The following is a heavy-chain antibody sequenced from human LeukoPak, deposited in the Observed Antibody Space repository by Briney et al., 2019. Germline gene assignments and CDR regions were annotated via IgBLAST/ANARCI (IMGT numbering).Heavy chain of an antibody. CDR2: IWSDGSYK. CDR3: AKDVTTGTLALDY. V-gene: IGHV3-33*06. J-gene: IGHJ4*02. D-gene: IGHD1-1*01. Sequence: PGGSLRLSCATSGFTFSNWGMHWVRQAPGKGLEWVAVIWSDGSYKYYADSVKGRFTISRDNSKNTLSLQMDSLRAEDTAMYYCAKDVTTGTLALDYWGQGTLVTVSS. CDR1: GFTFSNWG.